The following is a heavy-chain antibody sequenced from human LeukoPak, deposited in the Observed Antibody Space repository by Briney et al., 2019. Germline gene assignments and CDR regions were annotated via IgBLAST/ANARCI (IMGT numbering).Heavy chain of an antibody. CDR1: GFTFSKYW. J-gene: IGHJ5*02. D-gene: IGHD6-6*01. Sequence: GASVKLSCTASGFTFSKYWMSWVRQAPGQGLEWMGWVNPKSGDTKYTQKFQGRVTLTRDTSINTAYMELSRPTSDGTAVYYCARDSGSSVRDPWGQATLVTVSS. V-gene: IGHV1-2*02. CDR3: ARDSGSSVRDP. CDR2: VNPKSGDT.